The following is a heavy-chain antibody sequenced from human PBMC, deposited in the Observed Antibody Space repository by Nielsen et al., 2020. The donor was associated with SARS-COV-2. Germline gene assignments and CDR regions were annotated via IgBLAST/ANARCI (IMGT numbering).Heavy chain of an antibody. D-gene: IGHD3-9*01. J-gene: IGHJ4*02. CDR1: GGTFSSYA. V-gene: IGHV1-69*13. CDR3: ARGGGYYDILTGHSGTYYFDY. CDR2: IIPIFGTA. Sequence: SVKVSCKASGGTFSSYANSWVRQAPGQGLEWMGGIIPIFGTANYAQKFQGRVTITADESTSTAYMELSSLRSEDTAVYYCARGGGYYDILTGHSGTYYFDYWGQGTLVTVSS.